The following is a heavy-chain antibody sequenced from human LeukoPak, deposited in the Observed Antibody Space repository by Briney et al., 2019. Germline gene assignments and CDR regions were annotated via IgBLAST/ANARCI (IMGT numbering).Heavy chain of an antibody. CDR1: GGSISNYY. CDR3: ARVLDYDILTGYYKGGYYFDY. Sequence: SETLSLTCTVSGGSISNYYWSWIRQPPGKGLEWIGYIYYSGSTNYNPSLKSRVTISVDTSKNQFSLKLSSVTAADTAVYYCARVLDYDILTGYYKGGYYFDYWGQGTLVTVSS. V-gene: IGHV4-59*01. CDR2: IYYSGST. J-gene: IGHJ4*02. D-gene: IGHD3-9*01.